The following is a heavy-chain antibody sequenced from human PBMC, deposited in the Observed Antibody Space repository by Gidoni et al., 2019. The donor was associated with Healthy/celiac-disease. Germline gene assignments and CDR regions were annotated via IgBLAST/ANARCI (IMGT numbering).Heavy chain of an antibody. CDR2: ISYDGSNK. D-gene: IGHD3-3*01. CDR3: AKDSSQSFWSGYYTGLYYYYYMDV. Sequence: QVQLVESGGGVVQPGRSLRLSCAASGFTFSSYGMHWVRQAPGKGLEWVAVISYDGSNKYYADSVKGRFTISRDNSKNTLYLQMNSLRAEDTAVYYCAKDSSQSFWSGYYTGLYYYYYMDVWGKGTTVTVSS. V-gene: IGHV3-30*18. J-gene: IGHJ6*03. CDR1: GFTFSSYG.